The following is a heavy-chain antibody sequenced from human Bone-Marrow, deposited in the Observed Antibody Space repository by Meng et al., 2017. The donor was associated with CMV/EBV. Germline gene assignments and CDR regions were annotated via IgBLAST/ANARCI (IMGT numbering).Heavy chain of an antibody. J-gene: IGHJ5*02. CDR2: IYYSGST. CDR1: GGSISSYY. CDR3: ARDSSSGTGAWFAP. Sequence: ESLKISCTVSGGSISSYYWSWIRQPPGKGLEWIGYIYYSGSTNYNPSLKSRVTISVDTSKNQFSLKLSSVTAADTAVYYCARDSSSGTGAWFAPWGQGTRVTGSS. V-gene: IGHV4-59*01. D-gene: IGHD6-6*01.